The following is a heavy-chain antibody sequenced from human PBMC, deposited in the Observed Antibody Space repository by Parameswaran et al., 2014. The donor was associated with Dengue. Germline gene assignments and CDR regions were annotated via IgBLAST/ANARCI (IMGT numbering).Heavy chain of an antibody. D-gene: IGHD3-22*01. Sequence: WVRQAPGQGLEWMGGIIPIFGTANYAQKFQGRVTITADKSTSTAYMELSSLRSEDTAVYYCAGTDYYDSSEDYWGQGNPGHRLL. CDR3: AGTDYYDSSEDY. V-gene: IGHV1-69*06. J-gene: IGHJ4*02. CDR2: IIPIFGTA.